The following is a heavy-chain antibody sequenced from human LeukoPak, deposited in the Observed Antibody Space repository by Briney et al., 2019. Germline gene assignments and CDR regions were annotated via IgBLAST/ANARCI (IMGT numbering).Heavy chain of an antibody. V-gene: IGHV3-53*01. CDR2: IYSGGST. Sequence: GGSLRLSCAASGFTVSSNYMSWVRQAPGKGLEWVSVIYSGGSTYYADSVMGRFTISRDKSKNTLYLQMNSLRAGDTAVYYCARGPPPDYWGQGTLVTVSS. CDR1: GFTVSSNY. CDR3: ARGPPPDY. J-gene: IGHJ4*02.